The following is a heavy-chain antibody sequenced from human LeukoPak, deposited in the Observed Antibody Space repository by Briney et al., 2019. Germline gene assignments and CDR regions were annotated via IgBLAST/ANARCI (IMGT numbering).Heavy chain of an antibody. CDR3: ARGSYGDYLDY. V-gene: IGHV4-30-2*01. Sequence: SETLSLTCAVSGGSISSGGYSWSWIRQPPGKGLEWIVYIYHSGSTYYNPSLKSRVTISVDRSKNQFSLKLCSVTAADTAVYYCARGSYGDYLDYWGQGTLVTVSS. D-gene: IGHD4-17*01. CDR1: GGSISSGGYS. J-gene: IGHJ4*02. CDR2: IYHSGST.